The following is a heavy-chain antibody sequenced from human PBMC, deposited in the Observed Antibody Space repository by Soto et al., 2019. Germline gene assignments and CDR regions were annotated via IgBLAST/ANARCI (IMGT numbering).Heavy chain of an antibody. J-gene: IGHJ5*02. CDR3: ARMNYDFWSGYFANWFDP. V-gene: IGHV1-8*01. D-gene: IGHD3-3*01. CDR2: MNPNSGNT. Sequence: GASVKVSCKASGYTFTSYDINWVRQATGQGLEWMGWMNPNSGNTGYAQKFQGRVTMTRNTSISTAYMELSSLRSEDTAVYYCARMNYDFWSGYFANWFDPWGQGTLVTVSS. CDR1: GYTFTSYD.